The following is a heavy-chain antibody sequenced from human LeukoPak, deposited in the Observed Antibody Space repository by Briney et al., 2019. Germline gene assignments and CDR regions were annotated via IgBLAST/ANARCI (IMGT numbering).Heavy chain of an antibody. CDR1: GFTFSSYE. CDR2: ISSSGSTT. CDR3: ARNGDYDFWSGYYPYYFDY. D-gene: IGHD3-3*01. Sequence: GGSLRLSCAASGFTFSSYEMNWVRQAPGKGLEWVSYISSSGSTTYYADSVKGRFTISRDNSKNTLYLQMNSLRAEDTAVYYCARNGDYDFWSGYYPYYFDYWGQGTLVTVSS. J-gene: IGHJ4*02. V-gene: IGHV3-48*03.